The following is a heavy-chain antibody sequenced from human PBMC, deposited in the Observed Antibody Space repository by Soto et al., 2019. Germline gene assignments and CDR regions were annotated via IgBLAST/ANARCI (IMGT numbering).Heavy chain of an antibody. CDR3: ARRFSTVTTLGAFDI. CDR2: IYSGGST. V-gene: IGHV3-66*01. Sequence: EVQLVESGGGLVQPGGSLRLSCAASGFTVSSIYMSWVRQAPGKGLEWVSVIYSGGSTYYADSVKGRFTISRDNSKNTLYLQMNSLRAEDTAVYYCARRFSTVTTLGAFDIWGQGTMVTVSS. CDR1: GFTVSSIY. J-gene: IGHJ3*02. D-gene: IGHD4-17*01.